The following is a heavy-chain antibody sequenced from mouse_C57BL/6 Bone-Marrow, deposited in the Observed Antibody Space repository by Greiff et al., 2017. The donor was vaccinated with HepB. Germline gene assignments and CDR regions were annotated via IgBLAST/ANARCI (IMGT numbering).Heavy chain of an antibody. Sequence: VKLQESGAELVRPGTSVKVPCKASGYAFTNYLIEWVKQRPGQGLEWIGVINPGSGGTNYNEKFKGKATLTADKSSSTAYMQLSSLTSEDSAVYFCARSNWDWFAYWGQGTLVTVSA. V-gene: IGHV1-54*01. CDR3: ARSNWDWFAY. J-gene: IGHJ3*01. CDR2: INPGSGGT. D-gene: IGHD4-1*01. CDR1: GYAFTNYL.